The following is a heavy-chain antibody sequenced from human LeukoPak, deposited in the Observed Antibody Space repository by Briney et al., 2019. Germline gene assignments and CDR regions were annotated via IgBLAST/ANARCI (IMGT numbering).Heavy chain of an antibody. CDR1: GFSFNSYW. Sequence: PGGSLRLSCAVSGFSFNSYWIHWVRQAPGKGLVWVSRVKSDGSGTNYADSVKGRFTISRDNAKNILYLQMNSLRAEDTALYYCAGANDIWGRYHLESWGQGTLVTVSS. V-gene: IGHV3-74*01. CDR2: VKSDGSGT. CDR3: AGANDIWGRYHLES. J-gene: IGHJ4*02. D-gene: IGHD1-1*01.